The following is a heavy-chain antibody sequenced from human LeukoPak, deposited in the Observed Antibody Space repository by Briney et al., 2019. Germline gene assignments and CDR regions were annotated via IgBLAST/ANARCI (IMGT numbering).Heavy chain of an antibody. CDR2: IYTSGST. CDR3: ARDLSLRVTTIDY. Sequence: PSETLSLTCTVSGNSISSGDNYWSWIRQPAGKGLEWIGRIYTSGSTNYNPSLKSRVTISGDTSKNQFSLRLSSVTAADTAVYYCARDLSLRVTTIDYWGQGTLVTVSS. J-gene: IGHJ4*02. V-gene: IGHV4-61*02. CDR1: GNSISSGDNY. D-gene: IGHD5-12*01.